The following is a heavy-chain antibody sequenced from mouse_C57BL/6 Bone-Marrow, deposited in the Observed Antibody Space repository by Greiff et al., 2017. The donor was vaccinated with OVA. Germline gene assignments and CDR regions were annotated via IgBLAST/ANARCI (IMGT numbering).Heavy chain of an antibody. D-gene: IGHD2-5*01. CDR3: ARSPLYYSIYVWCFDV. V-gene: IGHV1-84*01. J-gene: IGHJ1*03. CDR1: GYTFTDYY. Sequence: QVQLQQPGPELVKPGASVKISCKASGYTFTDYYINWVKQRPGQGLEWIGRIHPGSGNTKYNEKFKGKATLTVDTSSSTAYMQLSSLTSEDSAVYFCARSPLYYSIYVWCFDVWGTGTTVTVAS. CDR2: IHPGSGNT.